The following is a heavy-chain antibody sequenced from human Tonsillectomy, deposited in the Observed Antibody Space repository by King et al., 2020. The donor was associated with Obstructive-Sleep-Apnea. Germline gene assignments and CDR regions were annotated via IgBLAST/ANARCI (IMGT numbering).Heavy chain of an antibody. V-gene: IGHV4-39*07. D-gene: IGHD1-1*01. CDR2: VDYTEST. J-gene: IGHJ4*02. Sequence: QLQESGPGLVKPSETLSLTCTVSGGSISTSDYYCAWILQPPGKWLEWIGSVDYTESTYYNPSLNSRVTISLDQPTNQFSLKLSSVTAADTAVYYCVRGNWNYFDYWGQGTLVTVSS. CDR3: VRGNWNYFDY. CDR1: GGSISTSDYY.